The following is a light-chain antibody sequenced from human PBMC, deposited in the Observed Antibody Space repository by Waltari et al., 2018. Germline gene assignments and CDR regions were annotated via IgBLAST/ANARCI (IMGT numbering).Light chain of an antibody. V-gene: IGKV4-1*01. CDR1: QSVLYSSNNKNY. CDR2: WAS. J-gene: IGKJ3*01. CDR3: QQYYTTPLT. Sequence: DIVMTQSPDSLAVSLGDRATINCKSSQSVLYSSNNKNYLAWYQQKPGPPPKLLIYWASTRESGVPDRFSGSGSGTDFTLTISSLQAEDVAVYYCQQYYTTPLTFGPGTKVDIK.